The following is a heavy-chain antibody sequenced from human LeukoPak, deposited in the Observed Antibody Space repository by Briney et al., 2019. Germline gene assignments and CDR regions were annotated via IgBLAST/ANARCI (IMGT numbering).Heavy chain of an antibody. CDR2: IWYDGSNK. V-gene: IGHV3-33*01. J-gene: IGHJ6*02. CDR1: GFTFSSYG. Sequence: PGGSLRLFCAASGFTFSSYGMHWVRQAPGKGLEWVAVIWYDGSNKYYADSVKGRFTISRDNSKNTLYLQMDSLRAEDTAVYYCARDRIPTYYFGMDVWGQGTTVTVSS. CDR3: ARDRIPTYYFGMDV.